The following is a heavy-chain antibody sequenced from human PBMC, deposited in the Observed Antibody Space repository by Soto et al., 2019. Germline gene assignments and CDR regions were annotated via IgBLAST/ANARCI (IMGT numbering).Heavy chain of an antibody. Sequence: SETLSLTCTVSGGSISSYYWSWIRQPPGKGLEWIGYIYYSGSTNYNPSLKSRVTISVDTSKNQFSLKLSSVTAADTAVYYCARGDIGYYYYYYMDVWGKGTTVTVSS. J-gene: IGHJ6*03. V-gene: IGHV4-59*08. CDR2: IYYSGST. CDR1: GGSISSYY. D-gene: IGHD5-12*01. CDR3: ARGDIGYYYYYYMDV.